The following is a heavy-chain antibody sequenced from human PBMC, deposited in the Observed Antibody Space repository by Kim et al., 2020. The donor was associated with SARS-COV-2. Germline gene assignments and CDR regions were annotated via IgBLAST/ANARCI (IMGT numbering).Heavy chain of an antibody. J-gene: IGHJ4*02. Sequence: SETLSLTCTVSGGSISSGGYYWSWIRQHPGKGLECIGYIYYRGSTYYNPSLKSRVTISVDTSKNQFSLKLSSVTAADTAVYYCARGFWLYGSGGLEDYWGQGTLVTVSS. CDR2: IYYRGST. D-gene: IGHD3-10*01. CDR1: GGSISSGGYY. CDR3: ARGFWLYGSGGLEDY. V-gene: IGHV4-31*03.